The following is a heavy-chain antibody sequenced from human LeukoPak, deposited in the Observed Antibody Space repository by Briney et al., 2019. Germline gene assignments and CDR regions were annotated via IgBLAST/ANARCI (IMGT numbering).Heavy chain of an antibody. D-gene: IGHD2-2*03. V-gene: IGHV4-59*01. J-gene: IGHJ5*02. CDR2: IYYSGST. CDR3: ASGYCSSTSCYGVNWFDP. CDR1: GGSISSYY. Sequence: SETLSLTCTVSGGSISSYYWSWIRQPPGKGLEWIGYIYYSGSTNYNPSLKSRVTISVDTSKNQFSLKLSSVTAADTAVYYCASGYCSSTSCYGVNWFDPWGQGTLVTVSS.